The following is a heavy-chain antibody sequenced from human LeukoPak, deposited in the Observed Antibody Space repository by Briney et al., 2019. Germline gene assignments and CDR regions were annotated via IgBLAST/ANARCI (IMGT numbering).Heavy chain of an antibody. Sequence: PGGSLRLSCATSGFTFSFYNMNWVRQAPGKGLEWVSSISSSSSFIYYADSVKGRFTISRDNTENSLCLQMNSLRAEDTAIYYCARGGYTGSDVGDYWGQGTLVTVSS. CDR2: ISSSSSFI. V-gene: IGHV3-21*01. J-gene: IGHJ4*02. CDR3: ARGGYTGSDVGDY. CDR1: GFTFSFYN. D-gene: IGHD1-26*01.